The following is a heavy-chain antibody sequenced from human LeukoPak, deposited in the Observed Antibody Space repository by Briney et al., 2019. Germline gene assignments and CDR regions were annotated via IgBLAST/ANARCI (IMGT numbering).Heavy chain of an antibody. J-gene: IGHJ4*02. CDR1: GYTFTGYY. CDR2: INPNSGGT. D-gene: IGHD5-12*01. Sequence: SVKVSCKASGYTFTGYYMHWVRQAPGQGLEWMGWINPNSGGTNYAQKFQGRVTMTRDTSISTAYMELSRLSSDDTAVYYCARREYSGYDYFTDYWGQGTLVTV. CDR3: ARREYSGYDYFTDY. V-gene: IGHV1-2*02.